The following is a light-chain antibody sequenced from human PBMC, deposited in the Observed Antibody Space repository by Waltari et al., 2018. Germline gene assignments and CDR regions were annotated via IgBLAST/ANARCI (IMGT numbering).Light chain of an antibody. J-gene: IGKJ2*01. CDR2: GAS. Sequence: ESVLTQSPGTLSLSPGESVTLSCRASHTVSDNNLAWYQQKSGQAPRLLIYGASYRATGIPDRFSGSGSGTDFTLTISRLEPEDFAVYYCQQYDGSTLYTFGQGTNLEIK. CDR3: QQYDGSTLYT. V-gene: IGKV3-20*01. CDR1: HTVSDNN.